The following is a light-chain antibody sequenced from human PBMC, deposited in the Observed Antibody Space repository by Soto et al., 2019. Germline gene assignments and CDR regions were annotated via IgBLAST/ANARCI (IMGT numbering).Light chain of an antibody. CDR1: QSVFRNY. J-gene: IGKJ1*01. CDR2: AAS. Sequence: EIVLTQSPGTLSLSPGETATLSCRASQSVFRNYLAWYQQKPGQAPSLLIYAASTRATGIPDKFSGSGSGTDFTLTISRLEPEDSAVYFCQHYGSSPQTFGQGTKVDIK. CDR3: QHYGSSPQT. V-gene: IGKV3-20*01.